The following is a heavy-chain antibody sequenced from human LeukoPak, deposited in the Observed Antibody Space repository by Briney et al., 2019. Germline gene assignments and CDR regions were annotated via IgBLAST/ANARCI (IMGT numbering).Heavy chain of an antibody. CDR1: GFTFTSYA. J-gene: IGHJ3*02. Sequence: GGSLRLSCAASGFTFTSYAMHWVRQAPGKGLEWVAVISYDGSNKYNADSVKGRFTISRDNSKNTLYLQMNSLRAEDTAVYYCARDRNYGDYMVRNAFDIWGQGTMVTVSS. CDR3: ARDRNYGDYMVRNAFDI. D-gene: IGHD4-17*01. V-gene: IGHV3-30-3*01. CDR2: ISYDGSNK.